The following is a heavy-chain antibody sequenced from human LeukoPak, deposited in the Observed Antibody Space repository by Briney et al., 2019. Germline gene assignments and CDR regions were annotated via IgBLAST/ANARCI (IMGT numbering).Heavy chain of an antibody. D-gene: IGHD4-17*01. J-gene: IGHJ4*02. CDR1: GFTFSDYW. Sequence: GGSLRLSCAASGFTFSDYWMHWVRQVPGKGLVWVSRINDDGSATFYADSVKGRFTISRDNAKNSLYLQMNSLRAEDTAVYYCARDSRALGTVTRYYFDYWGQGTLVTVSS. CDR2: INDDGSAT. V-gene: IGHV3-74*01. CDR3: ARDSRALGTVTRYYFDY.